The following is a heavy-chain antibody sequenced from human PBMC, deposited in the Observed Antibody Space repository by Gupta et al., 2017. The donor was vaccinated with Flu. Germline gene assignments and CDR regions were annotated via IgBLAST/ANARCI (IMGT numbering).Heavy chain of an antibody. Sequence: QAQLVESGGGLVKPGGSLRLSCAASGFPFSDYQMNWVRQVPGKGLEWISYIDSGGTHTNYADSVKGRFTISRDNARNSLYLQMNSLRAEDTAVYYCARGPYTGSYFPLGAWGQGTLVTVSS. CDR3: ARGPYTGSYFPLGA. D-gene: IGHD1-26*01. J-gene: IGHJ5*02. CDR1: GFPFSDYQ. CDR2: IDSGGTHT. V-gene: IGHV3-11*05.